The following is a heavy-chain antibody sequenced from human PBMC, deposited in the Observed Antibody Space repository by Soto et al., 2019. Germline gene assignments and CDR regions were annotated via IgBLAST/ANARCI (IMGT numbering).Heavy chain of an antibody. CDR3: ARVVRGVVKWCDP. CDR1: GDTFTNFG. J-gene: IGHJ5*02. Sequence: APVKVSCKTSGDTFTNFGLSWVRQAPGQGLEWMGWIATYNSNRNLAQKFQGRLTLTTDTSTSTAYMELKILGYDDTAVYYCARVVRGVVKWCDPWVQGTMCIVSA. D-gene: IGHD3-10*01. CDR2: IATYNSNR. V-gene: IGHV1-18*01.